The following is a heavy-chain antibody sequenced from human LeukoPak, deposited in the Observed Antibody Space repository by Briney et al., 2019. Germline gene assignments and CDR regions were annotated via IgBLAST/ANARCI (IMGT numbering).Heavy chain of an antibody. CDR3: ARDPTSPYSYGPARPFDY. Sequence: GGSLRLSCAASGFTFSSYWMHWVRHAPGKGLVWVSRRSSTSYADSVKGRFTISRDNAKNTLYLQMNSLRAEDTAVYYCARDPTSPYSYGPARPFDYWGQGPRSPSPQ. V-gene: IGHV3-74*01. D-gene: IGHD5-18*01. CDR1: GFTFSSYW. J-gene: IGHJ4*02. CDR2: RSST.